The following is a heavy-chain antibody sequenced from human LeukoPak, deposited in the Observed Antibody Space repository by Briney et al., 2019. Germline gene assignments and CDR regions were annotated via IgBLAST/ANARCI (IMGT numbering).Heavy chain of an antibody. V-gene: IGHV3-23*01. J-gene: IGHJ4*02. Sequence: GGSLRLSCEASGFTSSSYAMAWVRQAPGKGLEWVSSITIGGGRTYYADSVKGRFTISRDNSKNTLYLQMNSLRAEDTAVYYCAKDFDIVATSWFDYWGQGTLVTVSS. CDR1: GFTSSSYA. CDR3: AKDFDIVATSWFDY. CDR2: ITIGGGRT. D-gene: IGHD5-12*01.